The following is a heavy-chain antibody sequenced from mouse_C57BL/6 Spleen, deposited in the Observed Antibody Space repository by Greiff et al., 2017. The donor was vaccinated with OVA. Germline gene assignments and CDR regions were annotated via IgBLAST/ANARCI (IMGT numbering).Heavy chain of an antibody. Sequence: QVQLQQPGAELVRPGSSVKLSCKASGYTFTSYWMHWVKQRPIQGLEWIGNIDPSDSATHYNQKFKDKATLTVDKSSSTAYMQLSSLTSEDSAVYYCARNNNYGSSSFDYWGQGTTLTVSS. CDR1: GYTFTSYW. CDR2: IDPSDSAT. CDR3: ARNNNYGSSSFDY. J-gene: IGHJ2*01. D-gene: IGHD1-1*01. V-gene: IGHV1-52*01.